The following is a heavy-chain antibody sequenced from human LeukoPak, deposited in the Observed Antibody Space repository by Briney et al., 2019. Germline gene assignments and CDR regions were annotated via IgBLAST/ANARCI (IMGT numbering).Heavy chain of an antibody. Sequence: SETLSLTCAVYGGSFSAYYWTWIRQPPGKGLEWIGEINHSGSTNYNPSLKSRVTISIDTSKNQFSLKLRSVTAADTAVYYCARGEYGNQRSNNWFDPWGQGTLDTVSS. D-gene: IGHD4-11*01. CDR1: GGSFSAYY. CDR2: INHSGST. V-gene: IGHV4-34*01. J-gene: IGHJ5*02. CDR3: ARGEYGNQRSNNWFDP.